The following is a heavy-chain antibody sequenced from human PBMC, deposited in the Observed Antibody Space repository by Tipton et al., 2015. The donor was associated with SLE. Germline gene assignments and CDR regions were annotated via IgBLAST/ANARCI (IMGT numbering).Heavy chain of an antibody. CDR3: ARRRDGYGYERRYFDY. CDR1: GVSISSSY. Sequence: TLSLTCNVSGVSISSSYWSWIRQPAGKGLEWVGHIYSTGRTDYNPSLKSRVSITVDTSNSQFSLRLSSVTAADTAVYYCARRRDGYGYERRYFDYWGQGSLVTVSS. V-gene: IGHV4-4*07. D-gene: IGHD5-18*01. J-gene: IGHJ4*02. CDR2: IYSTGRT.